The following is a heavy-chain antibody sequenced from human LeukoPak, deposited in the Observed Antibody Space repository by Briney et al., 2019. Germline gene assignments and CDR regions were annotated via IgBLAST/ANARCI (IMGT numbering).Heavy chain of an antibody. Sequence: GGSLRLSCVASGFSFRTYWTHWVRQAPGKGLVWVSRINSDGTTTGYGDSVKGRFSISRDNAKNTLYLQMNSLRAEDTAVYYCVREEDYHDSSGYSSWYFDLWGRGTLVTVSS. CDR1: GFSFRTYW. CDR2: INSDGTTT. J-gene: IGHJ2*01. CDR3: VREEDYHDSSGYSSWYFDL. V-gene: IGHV3-74*01. D-gene: IGHD3-22*01.